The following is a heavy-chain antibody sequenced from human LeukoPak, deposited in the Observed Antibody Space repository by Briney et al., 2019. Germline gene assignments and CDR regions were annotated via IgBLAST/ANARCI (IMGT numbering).Heavy chain of an antibody. J-gene: IGHJ4*02. V-gene: IGHV1-2*02. D-gene: IGHD6-25*01. CDR2: INPNSGGT. CDR3: ARVADGYYFDY. CDR1: GYTFTSYY. Sequence: GASVKVSCKASGYTFTSYYMHWVRQAPGQGLEWMGWINPNSGGTNYAQKFHGRVTMTSDTSINTAYMELSRLTSDDTAVYHCARVADGYYFDYWGQGTLVTVSS.